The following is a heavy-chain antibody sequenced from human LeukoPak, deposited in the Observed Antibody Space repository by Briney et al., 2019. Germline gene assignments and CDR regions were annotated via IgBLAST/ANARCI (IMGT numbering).Heavy chain of an antibody. J-gene: IGHJ4*02. CDR3: ARVAGAAGLY. D-gene: IGHD6-13*01. Sequence: GGSLRLSCAASGFTLSYNYMGWVRQAPGTGLEWVSIIYSGGSTDYVDSVKGRFTISRDNSGNTLYLQMNSLRGEDTAMYYCARVAGAAGLYWGQGTLVTVSS. V-gene: IGHV3-53*01. CDR2: IYSGGST. CDR1: GFTLSYNY.